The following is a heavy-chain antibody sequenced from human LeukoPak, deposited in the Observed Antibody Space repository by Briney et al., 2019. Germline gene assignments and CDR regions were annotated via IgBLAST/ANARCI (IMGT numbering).Heavy chain of an antibody. CDR1: GFTFSSYS. Sequence: PGGSLRLSCAASGFTFSSYSMNWVRQAPGKGLEWVSYISSSSSTIYYADSVKGRFTISRDNAKNSLFLQMDSLRAEDTAVYYCARARDYYASGSYYNSDYWGQGTLVTVSS. J-gene: IGHJ4*02. D-gene: IGHD3-10*01. CDR3: ARARDYYASGSYYNSDY. CDR2: ISSSSSTI. V-gene: IGHV3-48*04.